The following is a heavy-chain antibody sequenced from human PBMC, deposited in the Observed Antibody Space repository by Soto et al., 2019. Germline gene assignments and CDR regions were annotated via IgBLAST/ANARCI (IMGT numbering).Heavy chain of an antibody. Sequence: ASVKVSCKASGYTFTGYYMHWVRQAPGQGLEWMGWINPNSGGTNYAQKFQGWVTMTRDTSISTAYMELSRLRSDDTAVYYCARTMVRGGHYGMDVWGQGTTVTVSS. D-gene: IGHD3-10*01. J-gene: IGHJ6*02. CDR3: ARTMVRGGHYGMDV. CDR2: INPNSGGT. V-gene: IGHV1-2*04. CDR1: GYTFTGYY.